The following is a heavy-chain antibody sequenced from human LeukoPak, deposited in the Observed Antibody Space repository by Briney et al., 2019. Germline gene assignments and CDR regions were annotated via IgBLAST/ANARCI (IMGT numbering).Heavy chain of an antibody. CDR1: GGSISSSNW. CDR2: IYHSGST. V-gene: IGHV4-4*02. D-gene: IGHD4-17*01. J-gene: IGHJ4*02. CDR3: ARNSDDYGENSYFDY. Sequence: SETLSLTCAVSGGSISSSNWWSWVRQPPGKGLEWSGEIYHSGSTNYNLSLKSRVTISVDKSKNQFSLKLSSVTAADTAVYYCARNSDDYGENSYFDYWGQGTLVTVSS.